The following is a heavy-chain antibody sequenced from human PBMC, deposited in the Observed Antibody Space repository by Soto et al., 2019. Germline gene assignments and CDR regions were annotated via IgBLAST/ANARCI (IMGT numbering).Heavy chain of an antibody. Sequence: GGSLRLSCAASGFTFSSYAMSWVRQAPGKGLEWVSAISGNGYYYANSVKGRFTISRDNSKNTLYLQMSSLRAEDTAVYYCARRQISPPTRGAASARGAMDVWGQGTTVTVSS. CDR1: GFTFSSYA. CDR3: ARRQISPPTRGAASARGAMDV. J-gene: IGHJ6*02. V-gene: IGHV3-23*01. CDR2: ISGNGY. D-gene: IGHD6-13*01.